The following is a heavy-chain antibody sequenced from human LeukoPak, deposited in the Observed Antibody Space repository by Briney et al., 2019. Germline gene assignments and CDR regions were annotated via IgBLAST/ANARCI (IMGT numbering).Heavy chain of an antibody. J-gene: IGHJ5*02. Sequence: SETLSLTCAVYGGSFSGYYWSWIRQPPGKGLEWIGEIIHSGSTNYNPSLKSRVTISVDTSKNQFSLKLSSVTAADTAVYYCASGGYCSSTSCYPNWFDPWGQGTLVTVSS. CDR3: ASGGYCSSTSCYPNWFDP. D-gene: IGHD2-2*01. V-gene: IGHV4-34*12. CDR2: IIHSGST. CDR1: GGSFSGYY.